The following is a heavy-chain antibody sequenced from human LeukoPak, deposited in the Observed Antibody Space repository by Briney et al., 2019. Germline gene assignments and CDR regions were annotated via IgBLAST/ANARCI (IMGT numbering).Heavy chain of an antibody. D-gene: IGHD3-22*01. CDR1: GGSISSYY. CDR3: ARAYYYDSSGYSLGGFDP. V-gene: IGHV4-59*01. J-gene: IGHJ5*02. CDR2: IYYSETT. Sequence: SETLSLTCTVSGGSISSYYWSWIRQPPGKGLEWIGYIYYSETTNYNPSLKSRVTISEDTSKNQFSLKLSSVTAADTAVYYCARAYYYDSSGYSLGGFDPWGQGILVTVSS.